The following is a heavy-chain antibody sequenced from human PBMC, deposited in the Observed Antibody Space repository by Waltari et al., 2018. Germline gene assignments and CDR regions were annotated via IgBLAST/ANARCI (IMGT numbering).Heavy chain of an antibody. D-gene: IGHD3-22*01. CDR2: IIPIRGIA. Sequence: QVQLVQSGAEVKKPGSSVKVSCKASGGTFSSYTISWVRQAPGQGLEWMGRIIPIRGIANYAQKFQGRVTITADKSTSTAYMELSSLRAEDTAVYYCARDGYYYDRSGYHLDYWGQGTLVTVSS. CDR1: GGTFSSYT. J-gene: IGHJ4*02. CDR3: ARDGYYYDRSGYHLDY. V-gene: IGHV1-69*08.